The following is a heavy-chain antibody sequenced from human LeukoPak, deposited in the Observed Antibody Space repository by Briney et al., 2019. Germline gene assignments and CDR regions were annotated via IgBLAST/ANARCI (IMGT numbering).Heavy chain of an antibody. CDR2: IYYSGST. CDR1: GGSISSYY. Sequence: KPSETLSLTCTVSGGSISSYYWSWIRQPPGKGLEWIGYIYYSGSTNYNPSLKSRVTISVDTSKNQFSLKLSSVTAADTAVYYCARAARAIFGVNLHLDYWGQGTLVTVSS. D-gene: IGHD3-3*01. V-gene: IGHV4-59*01. CDR3: ARAARAIFGVNLHLDY. J-gene: IGHJ4*02.